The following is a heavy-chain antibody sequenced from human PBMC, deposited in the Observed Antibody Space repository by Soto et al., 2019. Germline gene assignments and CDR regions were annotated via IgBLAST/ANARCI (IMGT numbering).Heavy chain of an antibody. D-gene: IGHD3-10*01. CDR1: GFSLSTSGVG. J-gene: IGHJ5*02. CDR2: IYWDDDK. Sequence: QITLKESGPTLVKPTQTLTLTCTFSGFSLSTSGVGVGWIRQPPGKALEWLALIYWDDDKRYSPSLKSRLTIHKDSSKNQVVLTMTNMDHVDTATYYCAHSVWFGELNWFDPWGQGTLVTVSA. CDR3: AHSVWFGELNWFDP. V-gene: IGHV2-5*02.